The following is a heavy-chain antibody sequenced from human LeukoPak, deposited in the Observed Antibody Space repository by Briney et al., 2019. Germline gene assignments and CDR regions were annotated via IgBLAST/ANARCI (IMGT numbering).Heavy chain of an antibody. CDR1: GFTFSSYA. Sequence: GRSLRLSCAASGFTFSSYAMHGVRQAPGKGLEWVAVISYDGSNKYYADSVKGRFTISRDNSRNTLYLQMNSLRAEDTAVYYCARDQVRGIDYWGQGTLVTVSS. J-gene: IGHJ4*02. D-gene: IGHD3-10*01. CDR2: ISYDGSNK. V-gene: IGHV3-30*04. CDR3: ARDQVRGIDY.